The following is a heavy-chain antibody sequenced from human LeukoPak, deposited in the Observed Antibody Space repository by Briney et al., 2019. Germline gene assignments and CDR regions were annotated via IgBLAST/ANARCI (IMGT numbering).Heavy chain of an antibody. V-gene: IGHV4-39*01. CDR2: IDDSGST. J-gene: IGHJ4*02. Sequence: SETLSLTCTVSGGSISRSSYYWGWIRQPPGKGLAWVGNIDDSGSTIYNPSLESRVTISVDTSKNQFSLRLSSVTAADTAVYYCARRTAAAGPLDYWGQGTLVTVSS. D-gene: IGHD6-13*01. CDR1: GGSISRSSYY. CDR3: ARRTAAAGPLDY.